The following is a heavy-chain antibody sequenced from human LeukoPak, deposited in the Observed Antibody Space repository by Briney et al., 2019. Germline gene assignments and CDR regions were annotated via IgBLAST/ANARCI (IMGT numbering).Heavy chain of an antibody. CDR2: ISAYNGNT. Sequence: ASVKVSCKASGYTFTGYYMHWVRQAPGQGLEWMGWISAYNGNTNYAQKLQGRVTMTTDTSTSTAYMELRSLRSDDTAVYYCARDHYYDSSGLGFDIWGQGTMVTVSS. CDR3: ARDHYYDSSGLGFDI. CDR1: GYTFTGYY. V-gene: IGHV1-18*04. J-gene: IGHJ3*02. D-gene: IGHD3-22*01.